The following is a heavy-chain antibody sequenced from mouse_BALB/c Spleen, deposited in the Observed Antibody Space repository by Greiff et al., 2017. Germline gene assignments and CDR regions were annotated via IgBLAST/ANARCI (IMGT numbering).Heavy chain of an antibody. CDR1: GYSITSGYF. CDR2: ISYDGSN. CDR3: ALTVVESFDY. J-gene: IGHJ2*01. Sequence: ESGPGLVKPSQSLSLTCSVTGYSITSGYFWNWIRQFPGNKLEWMGYISYDGSNNYNPSLKNRISITPDTSKNQFFLKLNSVTTEDTATYYGALTVVESFDYWGQGTTLTVSS. V-gene: IGHV3-6*02. D-gene: IGHD1-1*01.